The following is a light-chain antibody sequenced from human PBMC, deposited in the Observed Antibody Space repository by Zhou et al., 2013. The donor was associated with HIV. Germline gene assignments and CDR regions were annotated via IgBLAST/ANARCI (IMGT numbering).Light chain of an antibody. CDR1: QSVTSN. J-gene: IGKJ2*01. CDR2: GAS. V-gene: IGKV3-15*01. Sequence: EIVLTQSPATLSVSPGERATLSCRASQSVTSNFAWYQQKPGQAPRLLISGASTRAPGVPARFSGSGSGTDFTLTISSMESEDFAVYYCQQYNEWPHYTFGQGTKLE. CDR3: QQYNEWPHYT.